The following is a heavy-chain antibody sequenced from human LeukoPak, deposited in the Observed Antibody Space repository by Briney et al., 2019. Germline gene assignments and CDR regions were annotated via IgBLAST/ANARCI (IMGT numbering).Heavy chain of an antibody. V-gene: IGHV4-34*01. Sequence: SETLSLTCAVYGGSFSGYYWSWIRQPPGKGLEWIGEINHSGSTNYNPSLKSRVTISVDTSKNQFSLKLSSVTAADTAVYYCASSVGNTAIDYWGQGALVTVSS. D-gene: IGHD5-18*01. J-gene: IGHJ4*02. CDR3: ASSVGNTAIDY. CDR1: GGSFSGYY. CDR2: INHSGST.